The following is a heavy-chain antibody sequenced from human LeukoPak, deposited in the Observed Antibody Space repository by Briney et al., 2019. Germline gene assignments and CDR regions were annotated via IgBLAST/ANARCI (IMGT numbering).Heavy chain of an antibody. J-gene: IGHJ4*02. CDR1: GGSISSTDYY. CDR2: IYISGTI. CDR3: TRTSITMMGYYFDY. V-gene: IGHV4-61*02. Sequence: PSETLSLTCSVSGGSISSTDYYWSWVRQPAGKGLEWIGRIYISGTIDYNPSLKSPVTISLDTSKNQFSLKLNSVTAADTAVYYCTRTSITMMGYYFDYWDQGTLVTVSS. D-gene: IGHD3-22*01.